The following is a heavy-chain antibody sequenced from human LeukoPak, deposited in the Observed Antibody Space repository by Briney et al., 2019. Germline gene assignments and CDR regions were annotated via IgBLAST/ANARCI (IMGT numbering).Heavy chain of an antibody. D-gene: IGHD3-10*01. Sequence: GGSLRLSCAASGFTFSSYGIHWVRQAPGKGLEWVAFIRYDGSNKYYADSVKGRFTISRDNSKNTLYLQMNSLRAEDTAVYYCAKSFWWFGEFSPFDYWGQGTLVTVSS. CDR3: AKSFWWFGEFSPFDY. J-gene: IGHJ4*02. V-gene: IGHV3-30*02. CDR1: GFTFSSYG. CDR2: IRYDGSNK.